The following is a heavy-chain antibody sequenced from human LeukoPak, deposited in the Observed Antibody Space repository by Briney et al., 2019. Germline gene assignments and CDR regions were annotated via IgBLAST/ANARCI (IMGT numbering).Heavy chain of an antibody. D-gene: IGHD2-2*02. V-gene: IGHV1-2*02. J-gene: IGHJ3*02. CDR3: ARDCSSTSCYTLAFDI. CDR1: GYTFTGYY. Sequence: GASVKVSCKASGYTFTGYYMHWVRQAPGQGLEWMGWINPNSGGTNYAQKFQGRVTMTRDTSISTAYMELSRLRSDDTAVYYCARDCSSTSCYTLAFDIWGQGTMVTVSS. CDR2: INPNSGGT.